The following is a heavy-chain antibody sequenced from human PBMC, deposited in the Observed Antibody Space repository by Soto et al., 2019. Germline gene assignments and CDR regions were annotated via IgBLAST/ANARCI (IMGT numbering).Heavy chain of an antibody. CDR1: GFTFSSYG. V-gene: IGHV3-30*18. Sequence: PGGSPRLSCAASGFTFSSYGMHWVRQAPGKGLEWVAVISYDGSNKYYADSVKGRFTISRDNSKNTLYLQMNSLRAEDTAVYYCSNGGYDYGAADYYYYGMDVWGQGTTVTVSS. CDR3: SNGGYDYGAADYYYYGMDV. J-gene: IGHJ6*02. D-gene: IGHD5-12*01. CDR2: ISYDGSNK.